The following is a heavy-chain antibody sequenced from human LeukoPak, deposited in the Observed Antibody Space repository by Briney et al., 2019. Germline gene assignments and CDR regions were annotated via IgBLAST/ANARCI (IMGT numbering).Heavy chain of an antibody. D-gene: IGHD3-10*01. V-gene: IGHV3-7*01. CDR1: RFTFSNYW. CDR3: AREITMVRGVMYAFDI. CDR2: IKQDGSEK. J-gene: IGHJ3*02. Sequence: GGSLRLSCVASRFTFSNYWMSWVRQAPGKGLEWVANIKQDGSEKYYVDSVKGRFTISRDNAKNSLYLQMNSLRAEDTAVYYCAREITMVRGVMYAFDIWGQGTMVTVSS.